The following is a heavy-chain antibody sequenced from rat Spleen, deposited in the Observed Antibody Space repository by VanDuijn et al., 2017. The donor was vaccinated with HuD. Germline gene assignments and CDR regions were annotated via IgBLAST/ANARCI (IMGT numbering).Heavy chain of an antibody. D-gene: IGHD2-2*01. V-gene: IGHV5-19*01. CDR2: ISPSGGST. Sequence: EVQLVESGGGLVQPGRSLKLSCAASGFILNNYGMHWIRQAPTKGLEWVASISPSGGSTFYRDSVKGRFTISRDIAKSILYLQMDNLRSEDTATYYCARAGYLRDWYFDFWGPGTMVTVS. CDR1: GFILNNYG. CDR3: ARAGYLRDWYFDF. J-gene: IGHJ1*01.